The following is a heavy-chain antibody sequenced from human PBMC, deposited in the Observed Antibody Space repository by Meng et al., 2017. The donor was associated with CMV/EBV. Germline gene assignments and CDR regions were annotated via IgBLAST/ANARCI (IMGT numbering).Heavy chain of an antibody. V-gene: IGHV4-61*01. CDR3: ASTPNTGPDY. CDR1: GGSVSSGSYC. D-gene: IGHD1-14*01. CDR2: IYYSGST. J-gene: IGHJ4*02. Sequence: SETLSLTCTVSGGSVSSGSYCWSWIRQPPGKGLEWIGYIYYSGSTNYNPSLKSRVTISVDTSKNQFSLKLSSVTAADTAVYYCASTPNTGPDYWGQGTLVTVSS.